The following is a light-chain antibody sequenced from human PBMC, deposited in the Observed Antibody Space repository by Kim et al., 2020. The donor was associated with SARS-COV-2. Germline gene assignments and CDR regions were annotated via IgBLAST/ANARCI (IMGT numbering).Light chain of an antibody. CDR3: SSYTRSSSFG. CDR1: RSDFGGYNF. J-gene: IGLJ3*02. Sequence: QSITISCPGTRSDFGGYNFVSWYQQYPGKAPKLMVYDVSKRPSGVSNRFSGSKSGNTASLTISGLQAEDEADYYCSSYTRSSSFGFGGGTQLTVL. V-gene: IGLV2-14*03. CDR2: DVS.